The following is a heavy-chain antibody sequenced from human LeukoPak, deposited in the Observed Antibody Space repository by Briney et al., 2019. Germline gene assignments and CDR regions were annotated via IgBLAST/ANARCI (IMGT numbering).Heavy chain of an antibody. CDR1: GYTFTGYY. Sequence: ASVKVSCKASGYTFTGYYLHWVRQAPGQGLEWMGWINPNSGGTKYAQKFQGRVTMTRDTSISTAYMELSRLRSDDTAMYYCARILDTAMGYWGQGTLVTVSS. J-gene: IGHJ4*02. CDR3: ARILDTAMGY. CDR2: INPNSGGT. D-gene: IGHD5-18*01. V-gene: IGHV1-2*02.